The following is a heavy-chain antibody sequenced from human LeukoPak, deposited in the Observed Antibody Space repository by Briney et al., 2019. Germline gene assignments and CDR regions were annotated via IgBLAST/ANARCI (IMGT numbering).Heavy chain of an antibody. CDR3: ARGPPPAYYYYYMDV. CDR1: GYTFSGYY. Sequence: ASVKVSCKASGYTFSGYYMHWVRQAPGQGLEWMGWINPNSGGTNYAQKFQGRVTLTRDTSISTAYMELSSLTSDDTAVYYCARGPPPAYYYYYMDVWGKGTTVTVSS. V-gene: IGHV1-2*02. J-gene: IGHJ6*03. CDR2: INPNSGGT. D-gene: IGHD3-16*01.